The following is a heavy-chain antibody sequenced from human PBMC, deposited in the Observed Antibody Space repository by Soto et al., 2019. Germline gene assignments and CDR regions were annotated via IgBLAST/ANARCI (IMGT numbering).Heavy chain of an antibody. D-gene: IGHD2-15*01. V-gene: IGHV1-69*13. CDR3: ASVWYGLQPYGPCSR. CDR1: GGTFSSYA. Sequence: GASVKVSCKASGGTFSSYAISWVRQAPGQGLEWMGGIIPIFGTANYAQKFQGRVTITADESTSTAYMELSSLRSEDTAVYYCASVWYGLQPYGPCSRWGQGTLVTVSS. J-gene: IGHJ4*02. CDR2: IIPIFGTA.